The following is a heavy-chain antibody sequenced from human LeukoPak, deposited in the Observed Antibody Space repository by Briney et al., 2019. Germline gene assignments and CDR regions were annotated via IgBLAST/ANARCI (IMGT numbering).Heavy chain of an antibody. J-gene: IGHJ5*02. Sequence: GASVKVSCKASGYAFTAYYLHWVRQATGQGLEWMGWINPNSGDPNYAQNFQGRVTMTRDTSGSTVYMDLNRLRSDDTALYYCARDNSVGDNAWWFDPWGQGTLVTVSS. D-gene: IGHD1-26*01. CDR1: GYAFTAYY. V-gene: IGHV1-2*02. CDR2: INPNSGDP. CDR3: ARDNSVGDNAWWFDP.